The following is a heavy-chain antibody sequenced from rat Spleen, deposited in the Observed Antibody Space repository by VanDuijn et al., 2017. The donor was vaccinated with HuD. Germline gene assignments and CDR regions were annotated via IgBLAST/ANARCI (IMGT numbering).Heavy chain of an antibody. Sequence: QVQLKESGPGLVQPSQTLSLTCTVSGFSLTSYTLSWVRQSPGKGLEWIGAISSGGTSYYNSVLNPRVSISRDISKSQVFLKMNSLQTEDTAMYFCARGTGYVMDAWGQGASVTVSS. CDR1: GFSLTSYT. V-gene: IGHV2-6*01. D-gene: IGHD5-1*01. CDR3: ARGTGYVMDA. J-gene: IGHJ4*01. CDR2: ISSGGTS.